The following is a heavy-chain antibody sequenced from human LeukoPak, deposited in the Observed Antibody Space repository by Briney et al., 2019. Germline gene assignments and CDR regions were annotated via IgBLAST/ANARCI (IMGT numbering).Heavy chain of an antibody. CDR1: GGSISSYY. J-gene: IGHJ4*02. Sequence: SETLSLTCTVSGGSISSYYWSWIRQPPGKGLEWIGYIYYSGSTNYNPSLKSRVTISVDTSKNQFSLKLSSVTAADTAVYYCARDPCGGDCYYSFDYWGQGTLVTVSS. V-gene: IGHV4-59*12. D-gene: IGHD2-21*02. CDR2: IYYSGST. CDR3: ARDPCGGDCYYSFDY.